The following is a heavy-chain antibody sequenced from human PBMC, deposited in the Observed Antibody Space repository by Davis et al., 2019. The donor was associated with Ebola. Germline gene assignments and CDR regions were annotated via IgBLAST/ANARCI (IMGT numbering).Heavy chain of an antibody. J-gene: IGHJ4*02. V-gene: IGHV3-11*01. CDR2: ISSSGSTI. CDR1: GFTFSDYY. Sequence: GGSLRLSCAASGFTFSDYYMSWIRQAPGKGLEWVSYISSSGSTIYYADSVKGRFTISRDNAKNSLYLQMNSLRAEDTAVYYCAKDGGSGDYLLYYFDYWGQGTLVTVSS. CDR3: AKDGGSGDYLLYYFDY. D-gene: IGHD4-17*01.